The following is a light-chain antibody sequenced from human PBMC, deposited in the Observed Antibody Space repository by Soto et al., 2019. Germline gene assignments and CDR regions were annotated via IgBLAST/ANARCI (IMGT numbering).Light chain of an antibody. CDR1: QSVSSSS. CDR2: GTS. J-gene: IGKJ2*01. CDR3: QQYRSSPPYT. Sequence: EIVLTQSPGTLSLSPGERATLSCRASQSVSSSSFAWYQQKPGQAPRLLIYGTSSRATGIPDRFSGSGSGTDFTLTISRLEPEDFAVYYSQQYRSSPPYTFGQGTKLEIK. V-gene: IGKV3-20*01.